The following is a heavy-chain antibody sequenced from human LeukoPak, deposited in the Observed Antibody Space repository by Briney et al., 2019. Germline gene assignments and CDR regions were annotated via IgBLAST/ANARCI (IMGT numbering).Heavy chain of an antibody. J-gene: IGHJ4*02. CDR2: IYHSGST. CDR1: GYSISSGYY. D-gene: IGHD2-15*01. V-gene: IGHV4-38-2*02. Sequence: SETLSLTCTVSGYSISSGYYWGWIRQPPGKGLEWIGSIYHSGSTYYSPSLKSRVTISVDTSKNQFSLKLSSVTAADTAVYYCARDEGVAYGDYWGQGTLVTVSS. CDR3: ARDEGVAYGDY.